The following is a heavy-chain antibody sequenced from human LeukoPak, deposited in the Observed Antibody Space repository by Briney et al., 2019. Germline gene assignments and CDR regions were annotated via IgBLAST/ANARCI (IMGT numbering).Heavy chain of an antibody. CDR3: ARQAYDSGYDAFDI. CDR1: GGSISRYY. V-gene: IGHV4-59*12. J-gene: IGHJ3*02. CDR2: IFYSGST. Sequence: SETLSLTCTVSGGSISRYYWNWIRQPPGKGLEWIGFIFYSGSTNYNPSLKSRVTISVDTSKNQFSLKLNSVTAADTAVYYCARQAYDSGYDAFDIWGQGTMVTVAS. D-gene: IGHD3-22*01.